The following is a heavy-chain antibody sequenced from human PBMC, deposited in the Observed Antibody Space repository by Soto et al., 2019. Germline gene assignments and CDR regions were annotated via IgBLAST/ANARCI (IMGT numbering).Heavy chain of an antibody. CDR2: TSYDGSDK. V-gene: IGHV3-33*05. CDR1: GFTFRSYV. CDR3: ARWGTTGGLDV. D-gene: IGHD3-16*01. J-gene: IGHJ1*01. Sequence: VQLVESGGGVVQPGTSLRVSCVGSGFTFRSYVIHWVRQAPGKGLEWVALTSYDGSDKYYGDSVRGRFTISRDNSRNTVDLQMDSLRLEDTALYYCARWGTTGGLDVWGQGTVVSVSS.